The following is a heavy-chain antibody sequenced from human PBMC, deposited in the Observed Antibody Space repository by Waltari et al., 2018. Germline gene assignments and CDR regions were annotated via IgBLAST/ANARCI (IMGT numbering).Heavy chain of an antibody. CDR2: IYSGWSA. Sequence: EVQLVETGGGLIQPGGSLRLSCAASGLKVSTSFLSWVRQAPGKGLEWVSYIYSGWSAYYIDSVKGRFTISRDNSKNTLYLQMNRLTADDTAVYYCARFYGSGSYFESWGQGALVTVSS. J-gene: IGHJ4*02. CDR3: ARFYGSGSYFES. D-gene: IGHD3-10*01. V-gene: IGHV3-53*02. CDR1: GLKVSTSF.